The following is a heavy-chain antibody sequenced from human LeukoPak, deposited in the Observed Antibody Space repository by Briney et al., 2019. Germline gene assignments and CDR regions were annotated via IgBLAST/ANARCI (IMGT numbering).Heavy chain of an antibody. CDR2: ISAYNGNT. J-gene: IGHJ6*02. D-gene: IGHD3-9*01. Sequence: ASVKVSCKASGYTFTSYGVSWVRQAPGQGLEWMGWISAYNGNTNYAQKLQGRVTMTTDTSTSTAYMELRSLRSDDTAVYYCARDRAGNFDWPYGMDVWGQGTTVTVSS. CDR3: ARDRAGNFDWPYGMDV. V-gene: IGHV1-18*01. CDR1: GYTFTSYG.